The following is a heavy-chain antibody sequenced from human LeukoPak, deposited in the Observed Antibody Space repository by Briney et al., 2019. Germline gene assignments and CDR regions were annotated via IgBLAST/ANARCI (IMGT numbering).Heavy chain of an antibody. V-gene: IGHV3-30-3*01. D-gene: IGHD3-10*01. CDR3: AKGFQGLFDY. CDR2: ISYDGSNK. J-gene: IGHJ4*02. CDR1: GFTFSSYA. Sequence: GRSLRLSCAASGFTFSSYAMHWVRQAPGKGLEWVAVISYDGSNKYYADSVKGRFTISRDNSKNTLYLQMNSLRAEDTAVYYCAKGFQGLFDYWGQGTLVTVSS.